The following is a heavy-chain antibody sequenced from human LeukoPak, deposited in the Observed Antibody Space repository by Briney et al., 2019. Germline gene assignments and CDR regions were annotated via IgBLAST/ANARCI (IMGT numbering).Heavy chain of an antibody. Sequence: GGSLRLSCAACGFTLHRHCMNGVRQGPGKGRVGFSRINDDWSTTNYADSVMCLFTISRHNNKNILYLHMNGMRAADKAVYYCARDGLNTHLDEFDQWGQGTLVTVSS. D-gene: IGHD1-1*01. V-gene: IGHV3-74*01. CDR2: INDDWSTT. J-gene: IGHJ4*02. CDR1: GFTLHRHC. CDR3: ARDGLNTHLDEFDQ.